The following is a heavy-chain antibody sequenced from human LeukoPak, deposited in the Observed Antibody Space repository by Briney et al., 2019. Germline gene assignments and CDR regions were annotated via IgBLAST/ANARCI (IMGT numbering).Heavy chain of an antibody. CDR3: ARDRRNPYSRSWYLGEPYDY. V-gene: IGHV1-18*01. CDR2: ICAYNGKT. D-gene: IGHD6-13*01. J-gene: IGHJ4*02. Sequence: ASVNVSFMSCGYTFTTHGINWVRQAPGQGGEWVGWICAYNGKTNFVQKLQGRVTMTTDTSTSTAYMELRSLRSDDTAVYYCARDRRNPYSRSWYLGEPYDYWGQGTLVTVSS. CDR1: GYTFTTHG.